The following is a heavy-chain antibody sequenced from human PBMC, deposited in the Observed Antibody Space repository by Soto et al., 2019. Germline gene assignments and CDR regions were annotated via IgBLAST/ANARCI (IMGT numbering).Heavy chain of an antibody. J-gene: IGHJ5*02. CDR2: ITSKSTTI. Sequence: AGGSRRLSCAASGFTFTSYSMNWVRQAPGQGLEWVSYITSKSTTIKYADSVKGRFTVSRDNAKNSLYLQLNSLRDEDTAVYYCAREMGACSDSSCYPGPYDSWGQGTLVTVSS. D-gene: IGHD3-16*01. V-gene: IGHV3-48*02. CDR1: GFTFTSYS. CDR3: AREMGACSDSSCYPGPYDS.